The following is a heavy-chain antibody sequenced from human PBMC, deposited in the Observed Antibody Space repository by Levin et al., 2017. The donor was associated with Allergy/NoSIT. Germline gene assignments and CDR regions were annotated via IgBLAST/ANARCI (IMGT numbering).Heavy chain of an antibody. J-gene: IGHJ5*02. V-gene: IGHV3-7*03. D-gene: IGHD2-15*01. CDR2: IKQDGSEK. CDR1: GFTFSSYW. Sequence: LSLTCAASGFTFSSYWMSWVRQAPGKGLEWVANIKQDGSEKYYVDSVKGRFTISRDNAKNSLYLQMNSLRAEDTAVYYCAREVVVAATHNWFDPWGQGTLVTVSS. CDR3: AREVVVAATHNWFDP.